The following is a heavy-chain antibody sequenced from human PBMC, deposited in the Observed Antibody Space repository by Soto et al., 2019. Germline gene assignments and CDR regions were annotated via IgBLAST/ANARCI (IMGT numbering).Heavy chain of an antibody. J-gene: IGHJ4*02. D-gene: IGHD6-13*01. CDR3: AKSQEIGTHFFDS. Sequence: EVHLVESGGNWVQPGGSLRLSCEASGFTFSGFDMHWVRQPTGKGLEWVSSIGTAGDTYYAVSLKGRFTISRDNAKNSLSLQMNSLRAGDMAVYFCAKSQEIGTHFFDSWGQGTQVTVFS. V-gene: IGHV3-13*01. CDR2: IGTAGDT. CDR1: GFTFSGFD.